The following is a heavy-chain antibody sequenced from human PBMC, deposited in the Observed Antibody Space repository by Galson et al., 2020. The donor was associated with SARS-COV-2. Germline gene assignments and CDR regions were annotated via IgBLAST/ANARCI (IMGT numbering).Heavy chain of an antibody. D-gene: IGHD1-26*01. CDR3: AKLAEGRRSSKDY. Sequence: ETSETLSLTCAVSLGSMTGHYWSWIRQAPGKGLEWIGYISYDGSTTYNPSLKSRVTISIDTSKNQFSLRLTSVTAADTALYYCAKLAEGRRSSKDYWGQGTRVTVSS. V-gene: IGHV4-59*08. CDR2: ISYDGST. CDR1: LGSMTGHY. J-gene: IGHJ4*02.